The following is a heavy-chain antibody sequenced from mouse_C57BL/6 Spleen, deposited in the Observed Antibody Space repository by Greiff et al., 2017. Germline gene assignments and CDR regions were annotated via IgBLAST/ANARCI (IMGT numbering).Heavy chain of an antibody. D-gene: IGHD1-1*01. V-gene: IGHV1-54*01. CDR3: ARSSHQYGSSYGYAMDY. CDR1: GYAFTNYL. CDR2: INPGSGGT. Sequence: QVQLQQSGAELVRPGTSVKVSCKASGYAFTNYLIEWVKQRPGQGLEWIGVINPGSGGTNYNEKFKGKATLTADKSSSTAYMQLSSLTSEDSAVYFCARSSHQYGSSYGYAMDYWGQGTSVTVSS. J-gene: IGHJ4*01.